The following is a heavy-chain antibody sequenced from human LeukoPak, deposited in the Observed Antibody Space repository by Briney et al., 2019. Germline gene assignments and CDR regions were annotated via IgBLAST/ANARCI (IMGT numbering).Heavy chain of an antibody. CDR3: ARESEQLVPGGIVRGYYYYYMDV. V-gene: IGHV4-34*01. Sequence: SETLSLTCAVYGGSFSGYYWSWIRQPPGKGLEWIGEINHSGSTNYNPSLKSRVTISVDTSKNQFSLKLNSVTPEDTAVYYCARESEQLVPGGIVRGYYYYYMDVWGKGTTVTVSS. J-gene: IGHJ6*03. CDR1: GGSFSGYY. CDR2: INHSGST. D-gene: IGHD6-13*01.